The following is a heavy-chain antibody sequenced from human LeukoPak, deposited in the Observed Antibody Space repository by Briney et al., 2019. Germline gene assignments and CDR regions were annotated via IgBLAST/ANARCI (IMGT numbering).Heavy chain of an antibody. CDR1: GFTFSSYG. CDR2: ISYDGSNT. Sequence: GGSLRLSCAASGFTFSSYGMHWVRQAPGKGLEWVAVISYDGSNTYYADSVKGRFTISRDNSKNTLCLQMNSLRAEDTAVYYCAKDPRPYGSGSYYPPGWWGQGTLVTVSS. D-gene: IGHD3-10*01. CDR3: AKDPRPYGSGSYYPPGW. J-gene: IGHJ4*02. V-gene: IGHV3-30*18.